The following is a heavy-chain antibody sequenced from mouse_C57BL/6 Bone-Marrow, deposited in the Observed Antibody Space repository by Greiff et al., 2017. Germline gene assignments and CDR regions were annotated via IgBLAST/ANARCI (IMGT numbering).Heavy chain of an antibody. Sequence: EVKLMESGGGLVKPGGSLKLSCAASGFTFSSYAMSWVRQTPDKRLEWVATISDGGSYTYYPDNVKGRFTISRDNAKNNLYLQMSHLKSEDTAMYYCARGLTTLFAYWGQGTLVTVSA. CDR3: ARGLTTLFAY. V-gene: IGHV5-4*03. J-gene: IGHJ3*01. CDR2: ISDGGSYT. CDR1: GFTFSSYA. D-gene: IGHD6-1*01.